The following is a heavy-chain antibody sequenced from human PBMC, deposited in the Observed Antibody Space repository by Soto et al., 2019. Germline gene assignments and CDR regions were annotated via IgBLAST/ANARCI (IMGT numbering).Heavy chain of an antibody. Sequence: EVQLVESGGGLVQPGGSLRLSCAASGFTVSSNYMSWVRQAPGKGLEWVSVIYSGGSTYYADSVKGRFTISRDNSKNTLYLQMNSLRAEDTAVYYCVRDKVLWFGELTHYYYMDVWGKGTTVTVSS. CDR2: IYSGGST. D-gene: IGHD3-10*01. V-gene: IGHV3-66*01. CDR1: GFTVSSNY. CDR3: VRDKVLWFGELTHYYYMDV. J-gene: IGHJ6*03.